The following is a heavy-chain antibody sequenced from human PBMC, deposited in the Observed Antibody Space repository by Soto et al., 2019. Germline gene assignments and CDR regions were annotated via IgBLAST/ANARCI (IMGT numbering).Heavy chain of an antibody. J-gene: IGHJ6*03. D-gene: IGHD2-15*01. CDR3: ARDPLLVHEFYYYMDV. CDR1: GFSFTSYS. Sequence: GGSLRLSCAASGFSFTSYSMNWVRQAPGKGLEWVSSISGSSRYIYYADSVEGRFTISRDNAEKSLFLQMNSLRAEDTAVYYCARDPLLVHEFYYYMDVWGKGTTVTVSS. V-gene: IGHV3-21*01. CDR2: ISGSSRYI.